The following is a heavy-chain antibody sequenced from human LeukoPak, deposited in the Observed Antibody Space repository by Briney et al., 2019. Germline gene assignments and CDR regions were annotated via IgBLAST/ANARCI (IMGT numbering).Heavy chain of an antibody. CDR2: IRHDGRET. J-gene: IGHJ6*04. V-gene: IGHV3-7*01. D-gene: IGHD6-13*01. CDR3: ARLQLDSSSWYPGGMDV. Sequence: GGSLRLSCAASRFTFNRYWMNWVRQAPGKGLEWVANIRHDGRETYYVDSVKDRFIISRDNSKNTLYLQMNSLRAEDTAVYYCARLQLDSSSWYPGGMDVWGKGTTVTVSS. CDR1: RFTFNRYW.